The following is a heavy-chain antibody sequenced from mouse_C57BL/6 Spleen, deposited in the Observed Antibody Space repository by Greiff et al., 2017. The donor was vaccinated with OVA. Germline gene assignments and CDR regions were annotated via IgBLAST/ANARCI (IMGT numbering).Heavy chain of an antibody. J-gene: IGHJ1*03. CDR2: ISYSGST. D-gene: IGHD1-1*01. CDR1: GYSITSGYD. CDR3: ARDRELRGYFDV. Sequence: DVKLVESGPGMVKPSQSLSLTCTVTGYSITSGYDWHWIRHFPGNKLEWMGYISYSGSTNYNPSLKSRISITHDTSKNHFFLKLNSVTTEDTATYYCARDRELRGYFDVWGTGTTVTVSS. V-gene: IGHV3-1*01.